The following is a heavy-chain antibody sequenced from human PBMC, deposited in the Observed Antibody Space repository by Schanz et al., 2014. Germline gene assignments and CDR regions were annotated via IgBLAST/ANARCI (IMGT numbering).Heavy chain of an antibody. Sequence: VQLVESGGGLVKPGGSPRLSCAASGFIFSNYGMHWVRQAPGKGLEWVAVIWSDGSGKYYADSVKGRFTISRDSPKNTLYLQMNSLSADDTAVFYCAKGMGYCSGGTCYDYYYYGLDVWRQGTTVTVSS. CDR2: IWSDGSGK. V-gene: IGHV3-33*06. D-gene: IGHD2-15*01. CDR3: AKGMGYCSGGTCYDYYYYGLDV. CDR1: GFIFSNYG. J-gene: IGHJ6*02.